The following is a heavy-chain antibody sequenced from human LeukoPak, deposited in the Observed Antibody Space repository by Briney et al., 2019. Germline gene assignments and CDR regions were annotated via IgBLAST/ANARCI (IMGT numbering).Heavy chain of an antibody. CDR1: GFTFSSYW. CDR2: IKQEGSEK. D-gene: IGHD6-19*01. CDR3: ARDRGSGWFFDAFDI. Sequence: GSLRLSCAASGFTFSSYWMSWVRQAPGKGLEWVANIKQEGSEKYYVDSVKGRFTISRDNAKNSLYLQMNSLRAEDTAVYYCARDRGSGWFFDAFDIWGQGTMVTVSS. V-gene: IGHV3-7*01. J-gene: IGHJ3*02.